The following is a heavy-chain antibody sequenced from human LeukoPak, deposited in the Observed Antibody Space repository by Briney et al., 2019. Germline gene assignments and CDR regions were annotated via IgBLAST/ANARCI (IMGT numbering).Heavy chain of an antibody. V-gene: IGHV1-46*01. CDR2: INPSGGST. CDR3: ARGYLVFTVTTDYYFDY. Sequence: GASVKVSCKASGYTFTSYYMHWVRQAPGQGLEWVGIINPSGGSTSYAQKFQGRVTMTRDTSTSTVYMELSSLRSEDTAVYYCARGYLVFTVTTDYYFDYWGQGTLVTVSS. D-gene: IGHD4-17*01. J-gene: IGHJ4*02. CDR1: GYTFTSYY.